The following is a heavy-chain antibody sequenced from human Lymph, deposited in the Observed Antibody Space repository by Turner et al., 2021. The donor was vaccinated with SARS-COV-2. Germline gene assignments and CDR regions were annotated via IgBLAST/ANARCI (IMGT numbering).Heavy chain of an antibody. CDR1: GYTFTSYV. V-gene: IGHV1-8*02. Sequence: QVQLVQSVAEVKKPGASVKVSCKAPGYTFTSYVINWVRQATGQGLEWMGWMNPNSGNTGYAQKFQGRVTMTRNNSISTAYMELSSLRSEDTAVYYCARGRYSGGGMDVWGQGTTVTVSS. J-gene: IGHJ6*02. CDR2: MNPNSGNT. D-gene: IGHD1-26*01. CDR3: ARGRYSGGGMDV.